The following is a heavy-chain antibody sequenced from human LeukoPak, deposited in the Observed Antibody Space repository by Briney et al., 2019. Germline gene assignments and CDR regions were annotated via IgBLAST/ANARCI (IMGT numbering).Heavy chain of an antibody. CDR3: ARAETYYDVWSGPKNYYYYMDV. Sequence: SETLSLTCTVSGGSISSYYWSWIRQPAGKGLEWIGRIYTSGSTNYNPSLKSRVTMSVDTSKNQFSLKLSSVTAADTAVYYCARAETYYDVWSGPKNYYYYMDVWGKGTTVTVSS. CDR1: GGSISSYY. J-gene: IGHJ6*03. CDR2: IYTSGST. D-gene: IGHD3-3*01. V-gene: IGHV4-4*07.